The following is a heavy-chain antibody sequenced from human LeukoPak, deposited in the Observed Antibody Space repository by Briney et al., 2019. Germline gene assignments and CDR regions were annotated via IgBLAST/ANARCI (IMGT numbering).Heavy chain of an antibody. V-gene: IGHV1-69*13. J-gene: IGHJ4*02. CDR2: IIPIFGTA. CDR1: GGTFSSYA. D-gene: IGHD4-17*01. CDR3: AKHPWEDDSGYLY. Sequence: SVKVSCKASGGTFSSYAISWVRQAPGQGLEWMGGIIPIFGTANYAQKFQGRVTITADESTSTAYMELNSLRVEDTAVYYCAKHPWEDDSGYLYWGQGTLATVTS.